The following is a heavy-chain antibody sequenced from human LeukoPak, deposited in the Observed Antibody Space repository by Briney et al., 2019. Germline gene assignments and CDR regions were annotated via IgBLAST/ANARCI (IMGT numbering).Heavy chain of an antibody. CDR3: ARTRYYYNSRSYGAPYYFDY. CDR2: IYYSWST. Sequence: PSETLSLTCAVYGGSFSGYYWGWIRQPPGKGLEWIGCIYYSWSTHYNPSLKSRVTISVDTSKNQFSLKLSSVTAADTAVYYCARTRYYYNSRSYGAPYYFDYWGQGTLVTVSS. J-gene: IGHJ4*02. D-gene: IGHD3-10*01. CDR1: GGSFSGYY. V-gene: IGHV4-34*01.